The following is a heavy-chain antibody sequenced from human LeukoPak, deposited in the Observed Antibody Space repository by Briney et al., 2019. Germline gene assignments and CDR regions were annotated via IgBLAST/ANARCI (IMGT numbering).Heavy chain of an antibody. V-gene: IGHV4-59*01. CDR2: IYYSGST. Sequence: SGTPSLPLTGSGGSISSYYLSWVRQPPGEGLEWIGYIYYSGSTNYNPSLKSRVTISVDTSKNQFSLKLSSVTAADTAVYYCARVQLWLHDYWGQGTLVTVSS. CDR3: ARVQLWLHDY. J-gene: IGHJ4*02. CDR1: GGSISSYY. D-gene: IGHD5-18*01.